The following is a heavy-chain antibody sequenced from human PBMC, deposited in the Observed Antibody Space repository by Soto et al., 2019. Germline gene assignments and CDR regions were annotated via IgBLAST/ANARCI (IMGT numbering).Heavy chain of an antibody. CDR1: GGSISSSSYY. CDR2: IYYSGST. D-gene: IGHD2-15*01. J-gene: IGHJ5*02. Sequence: QLQLQESGPGLVKPSETLSLTCTVSGGSISSSSYYWGWIRQPPGKGLEWIGSIYYSGSTYYNPSLKIRVTISVDTSKHQFSLTLSSVTAADTAVYYCARPVGYCSGGSCYSPNWFDPWGQGTLVTVSS. V-gene: IGHV4-39*01. CDR3: ARPVGYCSGGSCYSPNWFDP.